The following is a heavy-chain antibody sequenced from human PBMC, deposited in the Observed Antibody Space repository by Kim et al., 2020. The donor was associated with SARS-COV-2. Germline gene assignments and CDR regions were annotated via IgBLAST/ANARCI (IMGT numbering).Heavy chain of an antibody. J-gene: IGHJ6*02. CDR2: ISGSPSHI. D-gene: IGHD3-9*01. CDR1: GFTFSFYD. Sequence: GGSLRLSCAASGFTFSFYDMNWVRQAPGKGLEWVSSISGSPSHICYADSVRGRFTVSRDNAKTSLYLQMNSLRAEDTAVYYCASRSPPARYNGMDVWGQGTTVTVSS. V-gene: IGHV3-21*01. CDR3: ASRSPPARYNGMDV.